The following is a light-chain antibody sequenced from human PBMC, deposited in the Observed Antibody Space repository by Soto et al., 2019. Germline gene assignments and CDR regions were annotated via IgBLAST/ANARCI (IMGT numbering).Light chain of an antibody. Sequence: DIQMTQSPSSLSASVGDRVTITCRASQSISNFLNWYQQKPGKAPKLLIYAASSLRSGVTSRFSGSGSGTDFTLTISSLQREDFATYVCQQSYSSPWTFGQGTKVDTK. J-gene: IGKJ1*01. CDR2: AAS. CDR1: QSISNF. V-gene: IGKV1-39*01. CDR3: QQSYSSPWT.